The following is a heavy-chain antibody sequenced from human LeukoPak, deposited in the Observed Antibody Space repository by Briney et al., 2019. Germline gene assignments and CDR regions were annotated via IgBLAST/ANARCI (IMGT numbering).Heavy chain of an antibody. J-gene: IGHJ3*02. CDR3: TRVNPAFDI. Sequence: GGSLRLSCAASGFTFSTSGLGWVRQAQGKGLEWLSYITSSTKTLYMDSVQGRFTIPRDNAKNSLYLQMDSLREEDTALYYCTRVNPAFDIWGRGTMVTVSS. V-gene: IGHV3-48*02. CDR2: ITSSTKTL. CDR1: GFTFSTSG.